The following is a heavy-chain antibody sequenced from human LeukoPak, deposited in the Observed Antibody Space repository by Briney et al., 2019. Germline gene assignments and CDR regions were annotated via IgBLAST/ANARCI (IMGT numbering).Heavy chain of an antibody. Sequence: SVKVSCEASGGTFSSYAISWVRQAPGQGLEWMGGIIPIFGTANYAQKFQGRVTITADESTSTAYMELSSLRSEDTAVYYCAVAYDSSGYYGYWGQGTLVTVSS. CDR1: GGTFSSYA. J-gene: IGHJ4*02. CDR2: IIPIFGTA. D-gene: IGHD3-22*01. V-gene: IGHV1-69*13. CDR3: AVAYDSSGYYGY.